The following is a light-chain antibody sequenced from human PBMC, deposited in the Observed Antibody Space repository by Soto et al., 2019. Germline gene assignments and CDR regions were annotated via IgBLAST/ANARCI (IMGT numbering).Light chain of an antibody. CDR1: QSISRY. V-gene: IGKV3-20*01. CDR2: GAS. CDR3: QQYGTSPLT. J-gene: IGKJ4*02. Sequence: IALSLSPGTLSLSPGERTTLSCRASQSISRYLAWYQQKPGQAPRLLIYGASSRATGTPDKFSGSGSGTDFTLTISRLEPEDSAVYYCQQYGTSPLTFGGGTKVDIK.